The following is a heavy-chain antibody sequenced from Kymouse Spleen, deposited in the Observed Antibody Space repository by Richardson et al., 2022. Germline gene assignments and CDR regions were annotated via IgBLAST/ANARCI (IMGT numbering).Heavy chain of an antibody. J-gene: IGHJ4*02. Sequence: EVQLVESGGGLVQPGGSLRLSCAASGFTFSSYSMNWVRQAPGKGLEWVSYISSSSSTIYYADSVKGRFTISRDNAKNSLYLQMNSLRDEDTAVYYCARDPDYYGSGSNFDYWGQGTLVTVSS. V-gene: IGHV3-48*02. CDR2: ISSSSSTI. D-gene: IGHD3-10*01. CDR3: ARDPDYYGSGSNFDY. CDR1: GFTFSSYS.